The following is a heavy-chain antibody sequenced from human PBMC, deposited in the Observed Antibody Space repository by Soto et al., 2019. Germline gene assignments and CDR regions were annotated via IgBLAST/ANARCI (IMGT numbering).Heavy chain of an antibody. V-gene: IGHV3-9*01. CDR2: ISWSSGSI. CDR1: GFTFDDYA. D-gene: IGHD1-26*01. J-gene: IGHJ4*02. Sequence: GGSLRLSCAASGFTFDDYAMHWVRQAPGKGLEWVSGISWSSGSIGYADSVKGRFTISRDNAKNSLYLQMNSLRAEDTALYYCAKDTYGNYYPLSFDYWGQGTLVTVSS. CDR3: AKDTYGNYYPLSFDY.